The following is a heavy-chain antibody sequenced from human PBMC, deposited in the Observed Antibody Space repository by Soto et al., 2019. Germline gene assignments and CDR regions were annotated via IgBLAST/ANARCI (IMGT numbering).Heavy chain of an antibody. Sequence: PGGSLRLSCAASGFTFSSYSMNWVRQAPGKGLEWVSSISSSSSYIYYADSVKGRFTISRDNAKNSLYLQMNSLRAEDTAVYYCAREGPQPPLLEWEPSVFDFWGQGTLVTVSS. D-gene: IGHD1-26*01. CDR2: ISSSSSYI. J-gene: IGHJ4*02. V-gene: IGHV3-21*01. CDR1: GFTFSSYS. CDR3: AREGPQPPLLEWEPSVFDF.